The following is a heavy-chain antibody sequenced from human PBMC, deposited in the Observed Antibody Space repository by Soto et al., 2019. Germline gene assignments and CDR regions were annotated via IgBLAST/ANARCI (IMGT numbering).Heavy chain of an antibody. J-gene: IGHJ3*02. Sequence: ASVKVSCKASGCTFTSYYMHWVRQAPGQGLEWMGIINPSGGSTSYAQKFQGRVTMTRDTSTSTVYMELSSLRSEDTAVYYCARDYDILTGYPSAHAFDIWGQGTMVTVSS. CDR1: GCTFTSYY. CDR3: ARDYDILTGYPSAHAFDI. CDR2: INPSGGST. V-gene: IGHV1-46*03. D-gene: IGHD3-9*01.